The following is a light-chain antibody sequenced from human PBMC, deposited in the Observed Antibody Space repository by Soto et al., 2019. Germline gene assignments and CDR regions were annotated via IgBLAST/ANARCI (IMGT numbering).Light chain of an antibody. CDR2: AAS. CDR1: EDISTW. Sequence: DIQMTQSPSTLSASVGDRVTITCRSSEDISTWLAWYQQKPGKAPKLLIYAASSLQSGVPSRFSGSGSGTDFTLTISSLQPEDFATYYCQHADSFTHIISGQGTLLEIK. J-gene: IGKJ5*01. V-gene: IGKV1-12*01. CDR3: QHADSFTHII.